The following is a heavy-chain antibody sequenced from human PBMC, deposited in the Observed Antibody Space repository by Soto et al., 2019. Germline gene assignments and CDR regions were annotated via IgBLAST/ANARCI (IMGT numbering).Heavy chain of an antibody. J-gene: IGHJ6*02. CDR2: IYYSGST. Sequence: SETLSLTCTVSGGSISSGGYYWSWIRQHPGKGLEWIGYIYYSGSTYYNPSLKSRVTISVDTSKNQFSLKLSSVTAADTAVYYCARDLYYDFWRAGYSDEGTYYYYGMDVWGQGTTVTVSS. CDR3: ARDLYYDFWRAGYSDEGTYYYYGMDV. V-gene: IGHV4-31*03. D-gene: IGHD3-3*01. CDR1: GGSISSGGYY.